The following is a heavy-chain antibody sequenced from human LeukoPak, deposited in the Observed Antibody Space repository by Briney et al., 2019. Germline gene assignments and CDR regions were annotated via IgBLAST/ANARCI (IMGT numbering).Heavy chain of an antibody. CDR2: ISGSGDNT. CDR3: AKDRVVRGIMGAFDP. J-gene: IGHJ5*02. CDR1: GFTVSSNY. Sequence: QPGGSLRLSFAASGFTVSSNYMSWVRQAPGKGLEWVSVISGSGDNTYYADSVKGRFTISRDNSKKMLYLQMNSLRAEDTAVYYCAKDRVVRGIMGAFDPWGQGTLVTVSS. V-gene: IGHV3-23*01. D-gene: IGHD3-10*01.